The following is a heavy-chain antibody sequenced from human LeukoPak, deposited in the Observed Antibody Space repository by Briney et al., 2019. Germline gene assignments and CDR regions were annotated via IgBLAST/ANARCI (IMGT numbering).Heavy chain of an antibody. J-gene: IGHJ5*02. V-gene: IGHV3-23*01. CDR2: ISGYGDNT. CDR3: ANDRSPNVAIDNSWFDP. D-gene: IGHD4-11*01. Sequence: PGGSLRLSCVAPGFTFNLYAMSWVCQAPGKGLEWVSSISGYGDNTYYADSVKGRFTLSRDNSKGTLYLQMFSLRAEDTAVYYCANDRSPNVAIDNSWFDPWGQGALVTVSS. CDR1: GFTFNLYA.